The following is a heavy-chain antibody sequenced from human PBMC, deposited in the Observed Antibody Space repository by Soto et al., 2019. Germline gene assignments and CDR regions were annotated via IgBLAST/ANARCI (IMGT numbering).Heavy chain of an antibody. D-gene: IGHD6-19*01. CDR3: DTVAPYSD. J-gene: IGHJ4*02. V-gene: IGHV3-21*01. CDR2: ISSSSSYT. CDR1: GFTFSSYS. Sequence: GGSLRLSCAASGFTFSSYSMNWVRQAPGKGLEWVSSISSSSSYTYYADSVKGRFTISRDNAKNSLYLQMNSLRAEDTNVYYCDTVAPYSDWGQGTLVTVSS.